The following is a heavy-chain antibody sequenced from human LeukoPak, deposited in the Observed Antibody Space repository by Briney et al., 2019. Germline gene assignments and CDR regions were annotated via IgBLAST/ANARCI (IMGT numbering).Heavy chain of an antibody. Sequence: PSETLSLTCAVSGGSISSGGYSWSWIRQPPGKGLEWIGEINHSGSTNYNPSLKSRVTIPVDTSKNQFSLKLSSVTAVDTAVYYCARGRSVPLGRYCGGDCYSRYYYMDVWGKGTTVTVSS. CDR2: INHSGST. CDR3: ARGRSVPLGRYCGGDCYSRYYYMDV. CDR1: GGSISSGGYS. V-gene: IGHV4-34*01. J-gene: IGHJ6*03. D-gene: IGHD2-21*02.